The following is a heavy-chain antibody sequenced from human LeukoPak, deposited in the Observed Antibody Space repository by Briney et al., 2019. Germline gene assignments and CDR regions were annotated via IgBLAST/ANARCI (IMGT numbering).Heavy chain of an antibody. J-gene: IGHJ4*02. V-gene: IGHV3-23*01. CDR1: GFTFSSYA. CDR2: ISGSGGST. Sequence: GGSLRLSCAASGFTFSSYAISWVRQAPGKGLEWVSAISGSGGSTYYADSVKGRFTMSRDNSKNTLHLQMNSLRAADTAVYYCAKLWFGESAHFDYWGQGTLVTVSA. CDR3: AKLWFGESAHFDY. D-gene: IGHD3-10*01.